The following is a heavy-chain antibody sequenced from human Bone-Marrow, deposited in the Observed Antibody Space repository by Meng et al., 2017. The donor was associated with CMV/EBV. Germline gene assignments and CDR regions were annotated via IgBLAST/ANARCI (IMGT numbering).Heavy chain of an antibody. V-gene: IGHV3-21*01. CDR2: ISSSSSYI. D-gene: IGHD3-3*01. CDR1: GFTVSSNY. J-gene: IGHJ6*02. CDR3: ARDRPGYYDFWSGYLTHYYYYGMDV. Sequence: GGSLRLSCAASGFTVSSNYMSWVRQAPGKGLEWVSSISSSSSYIYYADSVKGRFTISRDNAKNSLYLQMNSLRAEDTAVYYCARDRPGYYDFWSGYLTHYYYYGMDVWGQGTTVTFYS.